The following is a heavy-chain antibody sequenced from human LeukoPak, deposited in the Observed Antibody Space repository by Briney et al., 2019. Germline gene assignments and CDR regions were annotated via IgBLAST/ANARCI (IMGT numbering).Heavy chain of an antibody. CDR2: IYYSGST. J-gene: IGHJ3*02. Sequence: SETLSLTCTVSGGSISSSSYYWGWIRQPPGKGLEWIGSIYYSGSTYYNPSLKSRVTISVDTSKNQFSLKLSSVTAADTAVYYCARAPSGVVDGPKRDAFDIWGQGTMVTVSS. V-gene: IGHV4-39*01. D-gene: IGHD2-2*01. CDR1: GGSISSSSYY. CDR3: ARAPSGVVDGPKRDAFDI.